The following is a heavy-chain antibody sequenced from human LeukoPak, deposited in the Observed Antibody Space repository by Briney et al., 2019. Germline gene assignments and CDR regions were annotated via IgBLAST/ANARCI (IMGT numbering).Heavy chain of an antibody. J-gene: IGHJ4*02. CDR3: ARDRLGNGDFDY. CDR1: GFTFSSYE. V-gene: IGHV3-48*03. Sequence: PGGSLRLSCAASGFTFSSYEMNWVRQAPGKGLEWVSYISGGGSTTYYADSVKGRSTISRDNAKNSLDLQMNSLRTEDTAVYYCARDRLGNGDFDYWGQGTLVTVSS. CDR2: ISGGGSTT. D-gene: IGHD3-10*01.